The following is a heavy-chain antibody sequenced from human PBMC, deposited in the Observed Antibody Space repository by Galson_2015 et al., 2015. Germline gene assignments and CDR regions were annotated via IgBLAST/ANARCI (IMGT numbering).Heavy chain of an antibody. CDR1: GFTFDDYA. V-gene: IGHV3-9*01. CDR3: AKGGGG. D-gene: IGHD3-16*01. Sequence: SLRLSCAASGFTFDDYAMHWVRQAPGKGLEWVSGISWNSGSIGYADSVKGRFTISRDNAKNSPYLQMNSLRAEDTALYYCAKGGGGWGQGTLVTVSS. J-gene: IGHJ4*02. CDR2: ISWNSGSI.